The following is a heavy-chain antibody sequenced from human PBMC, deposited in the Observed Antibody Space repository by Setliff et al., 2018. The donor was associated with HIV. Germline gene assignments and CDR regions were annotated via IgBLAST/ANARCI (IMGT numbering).Heavy chain of an antibody. CDR3: ARDPFLAQGFWSGYYSDY. CDR1: GFSFSIYA. CDR2: ISGSGIST. V-gene: IGHV3-23*01. Sequence: LGGSLRLSCAASGFSFSIYAMSWVRQAPGKGLEWVSGISGSGISTYYADSVKGRFTISRDNSKNTLYLQMNSLRAEDTAVYYCARDPFLAQGFWSGYYSDYWGQGTLVTVSS. J-gene: IGHJ4*02. D-gene: IGHD3-3*01.